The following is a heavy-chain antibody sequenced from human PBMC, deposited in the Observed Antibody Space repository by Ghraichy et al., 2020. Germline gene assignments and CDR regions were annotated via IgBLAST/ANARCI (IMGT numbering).Heavy chain of an antibody. CDR1: GFTFSTYV. V-gene: IGHV3-30*02. CDR3: QGFSG. Sequence: GGSLRLSCAASGFTFSTYVMHWVRQAPGKGLEWVAFILSDGSNKYYADSVKGRFTISRDNSKNTLYLQMNSLRAEDTAVYYCQGFSGWGQGTLVTVSS. D-gene: IGHD3-10*01. J-gene: IGHJ4*02. CDR2: ILSDGSNK.